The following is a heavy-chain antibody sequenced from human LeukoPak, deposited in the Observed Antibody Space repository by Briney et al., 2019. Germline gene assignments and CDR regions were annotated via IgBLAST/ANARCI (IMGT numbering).Heavy chain of an antibody. D-gene: IGHD3-3*01. CDR3: AKVGYFFGYLYYFDF. CDR2: ISGSGGST. V-gene: IGHV3-23*01. J-gene: IGHJ4*02. Sequence: GGSLRLSCAASGFTVSSNYMSWVRQAPGKGLEWVSAISGSGGSTYYADSVKGRFTISRDNSKNTLYLQMNSLRAEDTAAYYCAKVGYFFGYLYYFDFWGQGILVTVSS. CDR1: GFTVSSNY.